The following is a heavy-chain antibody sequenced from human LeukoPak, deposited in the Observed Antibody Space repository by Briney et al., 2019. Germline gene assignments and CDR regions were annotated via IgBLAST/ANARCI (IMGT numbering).Heavy chain of an antibody. CDR3: ARTHYDGDYFDY. Sequence: GGSLRLSCAASGFTFDDYAMHWVRQAPGKGLEWVSGISWNSGSIGYADSVKGRFTISRDNAKNSLYLQMNSLRAEDTALYYCARTHYDGDYFDYWGQGTLVTVSS. J-gene: IGHJ4*02. V-gene: IGHV3-9*01. CDR1: GFTFDDYA. D-gene: IGHD3-22*01. CDR2: ISWNSGSI.